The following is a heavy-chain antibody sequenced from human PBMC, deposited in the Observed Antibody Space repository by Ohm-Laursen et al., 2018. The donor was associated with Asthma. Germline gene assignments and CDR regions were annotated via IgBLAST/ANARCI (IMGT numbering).Heavy chain of an antibody. CDR3: AKVDFWSGLDV. CDR1: GFTVSSNY. J-gene: IGHJ6*02. D-gene: IGHD3-3*01. Sequence: SLRLSCAASGFTVSSNYMSWVRQAPEKGLEWVSVLYAGGTIHYADSVRGRFTISRDNSKNTLYLQMNSLRAEDTAVYYCAKVDFWSGLDVWGQGTTVTVSS. CDR2: LYAGGTI. V-gene: IGHV3-53*01.